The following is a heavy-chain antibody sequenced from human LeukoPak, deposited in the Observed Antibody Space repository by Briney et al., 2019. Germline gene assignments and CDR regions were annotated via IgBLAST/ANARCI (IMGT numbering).Heavy chain of an antibody. CDR1: GLTFSSYW. J-gene: IGHJ4*02. V-gene: IGHV3-7*01. CDR3: ARQRFISGYFDD. Sequence: GGSLRLSCAASGLTFSSYWMSWVRQTPGQGLEWVANIKQDGNEKYYAESVKGRFTISRDNTKTSLYLEMNSLRAEDAAVYYCARQRFISGYFDDWGQGTLVTVSS. D-gene: IGHD2-21*01. CDR2: IKQDGNEK.